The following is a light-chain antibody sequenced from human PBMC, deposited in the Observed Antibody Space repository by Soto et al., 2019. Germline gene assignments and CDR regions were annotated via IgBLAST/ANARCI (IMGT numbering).Light chain of an antibody. Sequence: DIQMTQSPSTLSASVGDRVTITCRASQDIYRSLAWYQQKPGKAPKLLIYETSSLENGVPSRFGGSGSGTEFSLTISSLQSDDFATYYCQQYQTSSWTFGQGTKVEV. J-gene: IGKJ1*01. CDR2: ETS. CDR1: QDIYRS. V-gene: IGKV1-5*03. CDR3: QQYQTSSWT.